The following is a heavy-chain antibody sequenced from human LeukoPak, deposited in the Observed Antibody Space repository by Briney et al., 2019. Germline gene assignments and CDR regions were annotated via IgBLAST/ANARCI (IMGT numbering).Heavy chain of an antibody. Sequence: GGCLTLSCAASGFTFSSYGMRWVRQAPGKWLEWVAVISYDGSDEYSADSVKGRFTISRDNSKNTLYLQMNSLRAEDTAVYYCAKNAHYQGYSYGGIDYWGQGTLVTVSS. D-gene: IGHD5-18*01. V-gene: IGHV3-30*18. J-gene: IGHJ4*02. CDR1: GFTFSSYG. CDR3: AKNAHYQGYSYGGIDY. CDR2: ISYDGSDE.